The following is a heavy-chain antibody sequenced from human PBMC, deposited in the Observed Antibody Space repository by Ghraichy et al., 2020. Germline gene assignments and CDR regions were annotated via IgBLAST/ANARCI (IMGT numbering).Heavy chain of an antibody. CDR1: GYSFTSYW. Sequence: GESLNISCKGSGYSFTSYWIGWVRQLPGKGLEWMGIIYPGDSDTRYSPSFQGQVTISADKSISTAYLQWSSLKASDTAMYYCARQIVTSGYPAFDIWGQGTMVTVSS. J-gene: IGHJ3*02. CDR2: IYPGDSDT. CDR3: ARQIVTSGYPAFDI. D-gene: IGHD3-22*01. V-gene: IGHV5-51*01.